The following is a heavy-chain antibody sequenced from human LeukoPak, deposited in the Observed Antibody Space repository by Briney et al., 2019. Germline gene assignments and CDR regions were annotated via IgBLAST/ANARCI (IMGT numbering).Heavy chain of an antibody. J-gene: IGHJ4*02. CDR2: ITGSGDSA. CDR1: GFTFSIYG. Sequence: PGGSLRLSCAVSGFTFSIYGMTWVRQAPGKGLEWVSAITGSGDSAYYSDSVKGRFTISRDQSKSTVYLQMTSLRAEDTAVFYCAKGTTDYDASDPLDFWGQGTLVTVSS. D-gene: IGHD3-16*01. V-gene: IGHV3-23*01. CDR3: AKGTTDYDASDPLDF.